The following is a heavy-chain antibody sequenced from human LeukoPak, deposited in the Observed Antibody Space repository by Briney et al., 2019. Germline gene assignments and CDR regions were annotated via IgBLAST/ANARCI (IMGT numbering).Heavy chain of an antibody. CDR1: GGSISSGDYY. V-gene: IGHV4-30-4*01. CDR3: ARDPTYGDSAFDI. J-gene: IGHJ3*02. Sequence: SETLSLTCTVSGGSISSGDYYWSWIRLPPGKGLEWIGYIYYSGSTYYNPSLKSRVTISVDTSKNQFSLKLSSVTAADTAVYYCARDPTYGDSAFDIWGQGTMVTVSS. CDR2: IYYSGST. D-gene: IGHD4-17*01.